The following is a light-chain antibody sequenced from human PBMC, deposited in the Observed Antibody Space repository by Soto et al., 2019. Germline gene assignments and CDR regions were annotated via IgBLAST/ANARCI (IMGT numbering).Light chain of an antibody. J-gene: IGLJ1*01. V-gene: IGLV1-44*01. CDR3: AAWDDSLNGSYV. Sequence: QSVRTQPPSTSGTPGQRVTISCSGSRSNIGSNTVTWYRQLPGTAPKLLIYSNNQRPSGVPDRFSGSKSGTSASLAISGLQSEDEADYYCAAWDDSLNGSYVFGTGTKVTVL. CDR2: SNN. CDR1: RSNIGSNT.